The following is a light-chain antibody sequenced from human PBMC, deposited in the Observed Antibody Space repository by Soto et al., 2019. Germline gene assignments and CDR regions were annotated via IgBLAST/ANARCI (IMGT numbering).Light chain of an antibody. J-gene: IGKJ1*01. Sequence: EIVMTQSPATLSVSQGEIATLSCRASQSVSSSYLAWYQQKPGQAPRLLIYGASNRATGIPDRFSGSGSGTDFTLTISRLEPEDFAMYFCQQYVSSPQTFGQGTKVDIK. CDR2: GAS. V-gene: IGKV3-20*01. CDR3: QQYVSSPQT. CDR1: QSVSSSY.